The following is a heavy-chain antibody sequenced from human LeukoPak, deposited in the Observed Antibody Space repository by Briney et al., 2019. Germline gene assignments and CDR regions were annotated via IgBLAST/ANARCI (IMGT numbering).Heavy chain of an antibody. D-gene: IGHD3-22*01. CDR3: ARGPYYYDSLWGAFDI. Sequence: GGSLRLSCAASGFTFSSYAMHWVCQAPGKGLEWVAVISYDGSNKYYADSVKGRFTISRDNSKNTLYLQMNSLRAEDTAVYYCARGPYYYDSLWGAFDIWGQGTMVTVSS. CDR2: ISYDGSNK. J-gene: IGHJ3*02. V-gene: IGHV3-30-3*01. CDR1: GFTFSSYA.